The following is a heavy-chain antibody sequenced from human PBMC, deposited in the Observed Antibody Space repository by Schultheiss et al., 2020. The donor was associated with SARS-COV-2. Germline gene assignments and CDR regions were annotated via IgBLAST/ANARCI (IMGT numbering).Heavy chain of an antibody. J-gene: IGHJ5*02. CDR3: ARDRGDCGGGSCGWFDP. V-gene: IGHV1-2*02. CDR2: INPNSGGT. Sequence: ASVKVSCKASGYTFTGYYMHWVRQAPGQGLEWMGWINPNSGGTNYAQKFQGRVTMTRDTSISTAYMELSRLRSDDTAVYYCARDRGDCGGGSCGWFDPWGQGTLVTVSS. CDR1: GYTFTGYY. D-gene: IGHD2-15*01.